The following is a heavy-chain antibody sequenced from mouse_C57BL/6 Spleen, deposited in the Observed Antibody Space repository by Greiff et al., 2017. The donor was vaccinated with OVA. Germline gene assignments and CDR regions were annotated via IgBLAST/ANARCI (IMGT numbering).Heavy chain of an antibody. CDR3: ARGEVATVDV. CDR2: IDPSDSYT. CDR1: GYTFTSYW. J-gene: IGHJ1*03. Sequence: QVQLQQPGAELVMPGASVKLSCKASGYTFTSYWMHWVKQRPGQGLEWIGEIDPSDSYTNYNQKFKGKSTLTADKSSSTASMQLRSLTSEDSAVYYCARGEVATVDVWGTGTTVTVSS. D-gene: IGHD1-1*01. V-gene: IGHV1-69*01.